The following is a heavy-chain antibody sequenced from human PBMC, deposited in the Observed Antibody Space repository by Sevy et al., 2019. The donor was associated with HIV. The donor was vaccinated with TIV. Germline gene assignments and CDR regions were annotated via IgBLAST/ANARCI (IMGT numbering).Heavy chain of an antibody. CDR1: GFTVSSNY. V-gene: IGHV3-66*01. J-gene: IGHJ4*02. CDR2: IYAGGST. CDR3: ARDFGRGSWYFDY. D-gene: IGHD3-10*01. Sequence: GGCLRLSCAVSGFTVSSNYMSWVRQAPGKGLEWVSVIYAGGSTYYADSVKGRFTISRDNSKNTVNLQMNSLRAEDTAVYYCARDFGRGSWYFDYWGQGTLVTVSS.